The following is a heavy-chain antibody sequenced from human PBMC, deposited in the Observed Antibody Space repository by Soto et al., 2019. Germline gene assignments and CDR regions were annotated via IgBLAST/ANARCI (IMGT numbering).Heavy chain of an antibody. CDR2: ISAYNGYI. CDR1: GYSFTTYG. CDR3: ARVPPLLFPNDGFPM. V-gene: IGHV1-18*01. Sequence: QVHLVQSGAEVKEPGASVKVSCKASGYSFTTYGIGWVRQAPGQGFEWMGWISAYNGYINYARNFEGRVTMTTDTSTSTAYMELRALRSDDTAMYFCARVPPLLFPNDGFPMWGQGTVVTVSS. J-gene: IGHJ3*02. D-gene: IGHD3-10*02.